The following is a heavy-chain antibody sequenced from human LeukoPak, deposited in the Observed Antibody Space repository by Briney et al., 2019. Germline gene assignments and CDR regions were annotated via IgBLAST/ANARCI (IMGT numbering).Heavy chain of an antibody. Sequence: GASVKVSCKASGYTFTSYGISWVRQAPGQGLEWMGWISAYNGNTNYAQKLQGRVTMTTDTSTSTAYMELSRLRSDDTAVYYCARKGRCSSTSCYDIDYWGQGTLVTVSS. CDR1: GYTFTSYG. J-gene: IGHJ4*02. CDR2: ISAYNGNT. CDR3: ARKGRCSSTSCYDIDY. D-gene: IGHD2-2*01. V-gene: IGHV1-18*01.